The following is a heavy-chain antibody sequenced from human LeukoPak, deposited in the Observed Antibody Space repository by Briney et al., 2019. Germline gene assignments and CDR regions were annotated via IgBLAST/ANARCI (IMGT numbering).Heavy chain of an antibody. CDR1: GGSFSGYY. CDR2: INHSGST. CDR3: ASSGTYYRMDV. J-gene: IGHJ6*02. Sequence: SETLSLTCAVYGGSFSGYYWSWIRQPPGKGLEWIGEINHSGSTNYNPSLKSRVTISVDTSKNQFSLKLSSVTAADTAVYYCASSGTYYRMDVWGQGTTVTVSS. D-gene: IGHD1-26*01. V-gene: IGHV4-34*01.